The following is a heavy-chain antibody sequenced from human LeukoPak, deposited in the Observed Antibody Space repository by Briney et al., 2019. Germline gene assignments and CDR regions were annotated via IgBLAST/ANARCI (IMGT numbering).Heavy chain of an antibody. J-gene: IGHJ4*02. D-gene: IGHD3-22*01. V-gene: IGHV4-39*01. Sequence: PETLSLTCTVSGGSISSSSYYWGWIRQPPGKGLEWIGSIYYSGSTYYNPSLKSRVTISVDTSKNQFSLKLSSVTAADTAVYYCARHSSSGYYRTPLDYWGQGTLVTVSS. CDR2: IYYSGST. CDR3: ARHSSSGYYRTPLDY. CDR1: GGSISSSSYY.